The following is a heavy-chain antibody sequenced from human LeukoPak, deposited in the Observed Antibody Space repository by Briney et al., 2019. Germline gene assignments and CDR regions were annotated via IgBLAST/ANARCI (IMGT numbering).Heavy chain of an antibody. J-gene: IGHJ5*02. D-gene: IGHD3-9*01. Sequence: PGGSLRLSCAASGFTFSSYAMSWVRQAPGKGLEWVSAISGSGGSTYYADSVKGRFTISRDNSKNTLYLQMNSLRAEDTAVYYCAREDLGDDILTGHNWFDPWGQGTLVTVSS. V-gene: IGHV3-23*01. CDR1: GFTFSSYA. CDR2: ISGSGGST. CDR3: AREDLGDDILTGHNWFDP.